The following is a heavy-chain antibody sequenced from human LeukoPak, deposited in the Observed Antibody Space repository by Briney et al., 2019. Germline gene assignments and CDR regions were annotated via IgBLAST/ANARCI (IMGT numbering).Heavy chain of an antibody. CDR1: GFTFSTYI. Sequence: GGSLRLSCAASGFTFSTYIMNWVRQAPGKGLEWVSYISTTGTIYYADSVEGRFTISRDNAKNSLYLQLNSLRAEDTGVYYCARAGSHRNSGYDYWGQGTLVTVSS. CDR3: ARAGSHRNSGYDY. V-gene: IGHV3-69-1*01. D-gene: IGHD5-12*01. J-gene: IGHJ4*02. CDR2: ISTTGTI.